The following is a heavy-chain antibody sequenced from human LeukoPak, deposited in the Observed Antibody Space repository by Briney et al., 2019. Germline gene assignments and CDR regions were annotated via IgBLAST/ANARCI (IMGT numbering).Heavy chain of an antibody. D-gene: IGHD3-22*01. CDR2: MYLSGTT. CDR3: AGLVGRYSSGLYYYYFDY. J-gene: IGHJ4*02. Sequence: GSLRLSCEGSGFTFSNYWISWVRQPPGKGLEWIGEMYLSGTTHSNPSVKSRVTISIDKSKNQFFLNLSSVTAADTAVYYCAGLVGRYSSGLYYYYFDYWGQGTLVTVSS. V-gene: IGHV4-4*02. CDR1: GFTFSNYW.